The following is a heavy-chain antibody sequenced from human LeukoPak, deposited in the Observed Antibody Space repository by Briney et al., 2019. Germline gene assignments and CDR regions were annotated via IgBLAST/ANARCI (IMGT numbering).Heavy chain of an antibody. CDR2: ISYDGSNK. D-gene: IGHD6-13*01. CDR1: GLTFSSYA. Sequence: GGSLRLSCAASGLTFSSYAMHWVRQAPGKGLEWVAVISYDGSNKYYADSVKGRFTISRDNSKNTLYLQMNSLRAEDTAVYYCAREYQGYSSSWHYYGMDVWGQGTSVTVSS. CDR3: AREYQGYSSSWHYYGMDV. V-gene: IGHV3-30*04. J-gene: IGHJ6*02.